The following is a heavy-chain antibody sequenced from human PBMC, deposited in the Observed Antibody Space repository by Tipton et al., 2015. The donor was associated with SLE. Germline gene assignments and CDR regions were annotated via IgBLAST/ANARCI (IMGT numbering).Heavy chain of an antibody. D-gene: IGHD2-2*01. Sequence: TLSLTCTVSGGSISSYYWSWIRQPPGKGLEWIGYIYTSGSTNYNPSLKSRVTISVDTSKNQFSLKLSSVTAADTAVYYCARIPTYCSSTSCAPWGQGTLVTVSS. CDR3: ARIPTYCSSTSCAP. CDR1: GGSISSYY. J-gene: IGHJ5*02. CDR2: IYTSGST. V-gene: IGHV4-4*09.